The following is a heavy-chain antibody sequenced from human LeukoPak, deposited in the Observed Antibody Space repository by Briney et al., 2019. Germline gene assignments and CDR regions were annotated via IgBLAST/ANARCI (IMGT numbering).Heavy chain of an antibody. Sequence: SQTLSLTCTVSGGSINSGGYYWSWIRQHPGKGLEWIGYISHSGSTSYNPTLKSRVTISVDTSNNEFSLRLTSVTAADTAVYYCARGGYYYDTCGPFDYWGQGALVTVSS. V-gene: IGHV4-31*03. D-gene: IGHD3-22*01. CDR1: GGSINSGGYY. J-gene: IGHJ4*02. CDR3: ARGGYYYDTCGPFDY. CDR2: ISHSGST.